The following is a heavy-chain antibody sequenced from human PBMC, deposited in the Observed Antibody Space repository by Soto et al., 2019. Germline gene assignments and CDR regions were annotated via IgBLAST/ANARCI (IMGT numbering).Heavy chain of an antibody. CDR3: ARDSPLSKAYGSGSSFDY. V-gene: IGHV3-48*01. CDR2: ISSSSSTI. CDR1: GFTFSSYS. D-gene: IGHD3-10*01. J-gene: IGHJ4*02. Sequence: GGSLRLSCAASGFTFSSYSMNWVRQAPGKGLEWVSYISSSSSTIYYADSVKGRFTISRDNAKNSLYLQMNSLRAEDTAVYYCARDSPLSKAYGSGSSFDYWGQGTLVTVSS.